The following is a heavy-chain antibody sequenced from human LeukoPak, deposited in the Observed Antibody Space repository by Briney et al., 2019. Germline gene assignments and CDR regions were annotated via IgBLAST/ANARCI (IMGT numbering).Heavy chain of an antibody. J-gene: IGHJ4*02. V-gene: IGHV1-8*01. Sequence: GASVKVSCKASGYTFTSCDINWVRQATGQGLEWMGWMNPNSGNTGYAQKFQGRVTMTRNISISTAYMELSSLRSEDTAVYYCARAGRSMGVVSLDGYWGQGTLVTASS. D-gene: IGHD4-23*01. CDR2: MNPNSGNT. CDR3: ARAGRSMGVVSLDGY. CDR1: GYTFTSCD.